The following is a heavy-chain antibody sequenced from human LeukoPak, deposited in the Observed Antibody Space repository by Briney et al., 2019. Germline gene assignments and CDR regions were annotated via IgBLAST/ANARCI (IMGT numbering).Heavy chain of an antibody. D-gene: IGHD2-15*01. CDR3: ARVGYCSGGSCYGYFYYYYMDV. CDR1: GGSFSGYY. J-gene: IGHJ6*03. CDR2: INHSGST. Sequence: PSETLSLTCAVYGGSFSGYYWSWIRQPPGKGLEWIGEINHSGSTNYNPSLKSRVTISVDTSKNQFSLKLSSVTAADTAVYYCARVGYCSGGSCYGYFYYYYMDVWGKGTTVTVSS. V-gene: IGHV4-34*01.